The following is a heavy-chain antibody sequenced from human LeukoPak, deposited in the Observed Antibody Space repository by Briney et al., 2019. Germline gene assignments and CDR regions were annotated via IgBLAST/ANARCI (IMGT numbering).Heavy chain of an antibody. CDR1: GYTFTDYY. CDR3: TREDY. V-gene: IGHV1-2*02. CDR2: IHPNTGDT. Sequence: GASVKVSCKASGYTFTDYYLHWVRQAPGQGLKWMGWIHPNTGDTTYAQKFQGRVTMTRDTSISTAYMELSRLTSDDTAIYYCTREDYWAQGTLVTVSS. J-gene: IGHJ4*02.